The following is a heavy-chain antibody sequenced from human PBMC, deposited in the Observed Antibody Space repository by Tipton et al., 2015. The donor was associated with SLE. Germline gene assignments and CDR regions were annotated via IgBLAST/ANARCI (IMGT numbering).Heavy chain of an antibody. J-gene: IGHJ4*02. CDR1: GGSFSGYY. V-gene: IGHV4-34*01. CDR3: ARVDGLVATIFYYFDY. CDR2: INHSGST. Sequence: LRLSCAVYGGSFSGYYWSWIRQPPGKGLEWIGEINHSGSTNYNPSLKSRVTISVDTSKNQFSLKLSSVTAADTAVYYCARVDGLVATIFYYFDYWGQGTLVTVSS. D-gene: IGHD5-12*01.